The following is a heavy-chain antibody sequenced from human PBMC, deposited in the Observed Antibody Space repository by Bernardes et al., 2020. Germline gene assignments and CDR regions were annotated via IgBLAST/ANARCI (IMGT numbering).Heavy chain of an antibody. D-gene: IGHD6-19*01. CDR1: GFTFDDYG. CDR2: INWNGGST. J-gene: IGHJ3*02. V-gene: IGHV3-20*01. CDR3: ARDGGGVAVAGTFQGGAFDI. Sequence: GGSLRLSCAASGFTFDDYGMSWVRQAPGKGLEWVSGINWNGGSTGYADSVKGRFTISRDNAKNSLYLQMNSLRAEDTALYHCARDGGGVAVAGTFQGGAFDIWGQGTMVTVSS.